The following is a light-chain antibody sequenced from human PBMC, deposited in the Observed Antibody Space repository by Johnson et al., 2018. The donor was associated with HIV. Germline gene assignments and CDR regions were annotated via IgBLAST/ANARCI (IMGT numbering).Light chain of an antibody. CDR3: GTWATSLSASYV. CDR1: SSNIGNSY. CDR2: DNN. V-gene: IGLV1-51*01. Sequence: QSVLTQPPSVSAAPGQKVTISCSGSSSNIGNSYVSWYQQLPGTAPKLLIYDNNKRPSDIPDRFSGSKSGTSATLDITGLQTGDEADYYCGTWATSLSASYVFGTGTKVTV. J-gene: IGLJ1*01.